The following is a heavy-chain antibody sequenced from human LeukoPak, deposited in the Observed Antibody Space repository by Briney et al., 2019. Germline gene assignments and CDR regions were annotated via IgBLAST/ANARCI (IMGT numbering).Heavy chain of an antibody. J-gene: IGHJ4*02. Sequence: PGGSLRLSCAASGFTFSSYGMHWVRQAPGKGLEWVAVISYDGSNKYYADSVKGRFTISRDNSKNTLYLQMNSLRAKDTAVYYCARDGEVTAAGYYFDYWGQGTLVTVSS. V-gene: IGHV3-30*03. CDR3: ARDGEVTAAGYYFDY. CDR1: GFTFSSYG. D-gene: IGHD6-13*01. CDR2: ISYDGSNK.